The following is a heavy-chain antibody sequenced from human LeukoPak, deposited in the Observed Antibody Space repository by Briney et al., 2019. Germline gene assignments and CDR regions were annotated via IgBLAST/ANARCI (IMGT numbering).Heavy chain of an antibody. D-gene: IGHD5-12*01. V-gene: IGHV3-23*01. Sequence: AGSLRLSCAASGFTFTNYAMTWVRQAPGKGLEWVSTISASGDTTYYADSVKGRFTISRDNSKITLYLHMNSLRADDTAIYYCGKDRPYDYDYSTGSFDYWGQGTLVTVSP. CDR1: GFTFTNYA. CDR3: GKDRPYDYDYSTGSFDY. CDR2: ISASGDTT. J-gene: IGHJ4*02.